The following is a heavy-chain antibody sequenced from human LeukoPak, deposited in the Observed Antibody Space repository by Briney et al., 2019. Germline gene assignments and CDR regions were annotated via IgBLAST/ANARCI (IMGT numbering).Heavy chain of an antibody. CDR3: ARLVGEGWFDP. V-gene: IGHV1-8*03. J-gene: IGHJ5*02. Sequence: ASVKVSCKASGYTFSSYDINWVRQATGQGLEWMGWMNPNSGNTGYAQKFQGRVTITRNTSISTAYMELSSLRSDDTAVYYCARLVGEGWFDPWGQGTLVTVSS. CDR1: GYTFSSYD. CDR2: MNPNSGNT.